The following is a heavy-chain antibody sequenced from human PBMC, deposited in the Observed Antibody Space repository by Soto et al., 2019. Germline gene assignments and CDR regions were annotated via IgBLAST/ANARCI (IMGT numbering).Heavy chain of an antibody. Sequence: ASVKVSCKASGYTFTSYGISWVRQAPGQGLEWMGWISAYNGNTNYAQKLQGRVTMTTDTSTSTAYMELRSLRAEDTAVYYCARVAYVDESFDYWGQGTLVTVSS. CDR1: GYTFTSYG. J-gene: IGHJ4*02. D-gene: IGHD2-21*01. V-gene: IGHV1-18*01. CDR2: ISAYNGNT. CDR3: ARVAYVDESFDY.